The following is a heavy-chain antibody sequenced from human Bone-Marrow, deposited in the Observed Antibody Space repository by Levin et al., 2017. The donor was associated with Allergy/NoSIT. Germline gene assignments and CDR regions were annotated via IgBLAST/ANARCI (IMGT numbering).Heavy chain of an antibody. D-gene: IGHD6-19*01. Sequence: AETLSLTCAVYGGSFSGYYWSWIRQPPGKGLEWIGEINHSGSTNYNPSLKSRVTISVDTSKNQFSLKLSSVTAADTAVYYCARGRYSSGWVGTFDYWGQGTLVTVSS. V-gene: IGHV4-34*01. CDR2: INHSGST. CDR3: ARGRYSSGWVGTFDY. CDR1: GGSFSGYY. J-gene: IGHJ4*02.